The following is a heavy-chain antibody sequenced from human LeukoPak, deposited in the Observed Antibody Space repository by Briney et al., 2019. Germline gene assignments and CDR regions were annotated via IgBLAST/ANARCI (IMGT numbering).Heavy chain of an antibody. D-gene: IGHD1-26*01. CDR3: ATTTIRLGY. CDR2: MYYRGST. Sequence: SESLSLTCTVSGGTISSSSHYWGWIRQPPGKGLEWIGSMYYRGSTYHNPSLKSRVTISVDTSKNQFSLKLSSVTAADTAVYYCATTTIRLGYWGQGTLVTVSS. CDR1: GGTISSSSHY. V-gene: IGHV4-39*07. J-gene: IGHJ4*02.